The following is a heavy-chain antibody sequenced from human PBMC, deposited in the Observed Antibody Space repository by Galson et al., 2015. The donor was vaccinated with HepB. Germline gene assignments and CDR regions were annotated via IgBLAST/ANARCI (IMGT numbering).Heavy chain of an antibody. V-gene: IGHV5-51*03. CDR2: IYPGDSDT. CDR3: ARRTTVVTPGFDY. D-gene: IGHD4-23*01. J-gene: IGHJ4*02. CDR1: GYSFTNYW. Sequence: QSGAEVKKPGESLKISCKGSGYSFTNYWIGWVRQMPGKGLEWMGIIYPGDSDTRYNPSFQGQVTISADKSISTAYLQWSSLKASDTAIFYCARRTTVVTPGFDYWGQGTLVTVSS.